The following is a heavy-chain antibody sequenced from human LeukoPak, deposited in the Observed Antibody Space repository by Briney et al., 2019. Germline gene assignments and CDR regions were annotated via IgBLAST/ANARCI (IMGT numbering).Heavy chain of an antibody. D-gene: IGHD3-22*01. CDR3: ARDLIGYYYDSSGSL. CDR2: INPNSGGT. V-gene: IGHV1-2*02. J-gene: IGHJ4*02. Sequence: GSSVKVSCKASGYTFTGYYMHWVRQAPGQGLEWMGWINPNSGGTNYAQKFQGRVTMTRDTSISTAYMELSRLRSDDTAVYYCARDLIGYYYDSSGSLWGQGTLVTVSS. CDR1: GYTFTGYY.